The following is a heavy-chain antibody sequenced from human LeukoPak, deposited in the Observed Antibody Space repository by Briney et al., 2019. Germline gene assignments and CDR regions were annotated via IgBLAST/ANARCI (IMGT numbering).Heavy chain of an antibody. D-gene: IGHD6-13*01. CDR2: ISSSSSYI. CDR3: ARGSSSWYKGDYYYYMDV. V-gene: IGHV3-21*01. J-gene: IGHJ6*03. Sequence: GGSLRLSCAASGFTFSSYSMNWVRQAPGKGLEGVSSISSSSSYIYYADSVKGRFTISRDNAKNALYLQMNSLRAEDTAVYYCARGSSSWYKGDYYYYMDVWGKGTTVTVSS. CDR1: GFTFSSYS.